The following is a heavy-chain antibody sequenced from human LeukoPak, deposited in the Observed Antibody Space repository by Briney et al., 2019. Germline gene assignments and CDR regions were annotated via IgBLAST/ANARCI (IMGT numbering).Heavy chain of an antibody. CDR2: IYYSGST. CDR1: GGSISSSSYY. J-gene: IGHJ5*02. Sequence: SETLSLTCTVSGGSISSSSYYWGWIRQPPGKGLEWIGSIYYSGSTYYNPSLKSRVTISVDTSKNQFSLKLSSVTAADTAVYYCARQFTMIVVVITTPGDNWFDPWGQGTLVTVSS. V-gene: IGHV4-39*01. D-gene: IGHD3-22*01. CDR3: ARQFTMIVVVITTPGDNWFDP.